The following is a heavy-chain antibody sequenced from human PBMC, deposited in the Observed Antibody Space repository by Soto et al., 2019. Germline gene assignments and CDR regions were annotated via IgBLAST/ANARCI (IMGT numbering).Heavy chain of an antibody. V-gene: IGHV3-23*01. CDR3: AKEGNLPPYYYYYYMDV. CDR2: ISGSGGST. J-gene: IGHJ6*03. D-gene: IGHD4-4*01. CDR1: GFTFSSYA. Sequence: PGGSLRLSCAASGFTFSSYAMSWVRQAPGKGLEWVSAISGSGGSTYYADSVKGRFTISRDKSKNTLYLQMNSLRAEDTAVYYCAKEGNLPPYYYYYYMDVWGKGTTVTVSS.